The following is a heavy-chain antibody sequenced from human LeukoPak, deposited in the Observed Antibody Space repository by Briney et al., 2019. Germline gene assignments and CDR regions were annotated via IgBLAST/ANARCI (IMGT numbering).Heavy chain of an antibody. J-gene: IGHJ6*02. CDR1: GFTFSSYA. V-gene: IGHV3-30-3*01. CDR3: ARRSGGSCLDV. D-gene: IGHD2-15*01. Sequence: GASLRLSCAASGFTFSSYAMHWVRQPPGKGLEWVAVISFDGNAEYDADSVKGRFTISRDNSKSTLYLQMNSLRAEDTAVYYCARRSGGSCLDVWGQGTTVTISS. CDR2: ISFDGNAE.